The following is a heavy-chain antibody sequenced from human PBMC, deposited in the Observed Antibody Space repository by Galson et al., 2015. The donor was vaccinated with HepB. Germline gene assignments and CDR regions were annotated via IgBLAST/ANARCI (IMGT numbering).Heavy chain of an antibody. CDR3: ARQRYCSAGNCYHDY. CDR1: GFTFTDYR. CDR2: IKYGGSEK. D-gene: IGHD2-15*01. Sequence: SLRLSCAASGFTFTDYRMSWVRQAPGKGLEWVANIKYGGSEKYYVDSVKGRFTISRDAAKSSLFLQMNSLRAEDTAVYYCARQRYCSAGNCYHDYWGQGTLVTVSS. J-gene: IGHJ4*02. V-gene: IGHV3-7*05.